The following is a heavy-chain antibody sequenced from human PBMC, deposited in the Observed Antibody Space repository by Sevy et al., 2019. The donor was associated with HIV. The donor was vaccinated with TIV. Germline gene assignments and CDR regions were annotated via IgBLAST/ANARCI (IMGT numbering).Heavy chain of an antibody. CDR1: GFTFSNYG. V-gene: IGHV3-30*18. CDR3: AKDFTGYNGMDV. J-gene: IGHJ6*02. Sequence: GGSLRLSCAASGFTFSNYGMHWVRQAPGKGLEWVAVISYDGNNKFYGGSVKGRFTISRDTSKNTLYLQMNSLRVEDTAVYHCAKDFTGYNGMDVWGQGTMVTVSS. CDR2: ISYDGNNK. D-gene: IGHD3-9*01.